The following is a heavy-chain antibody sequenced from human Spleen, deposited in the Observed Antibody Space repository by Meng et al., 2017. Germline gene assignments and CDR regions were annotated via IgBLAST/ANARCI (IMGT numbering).Heavy chain of an antibody. Sequence: SLKISCTASGFTFDDYAMHWVRQAPGKGLEWVSGISWNSGSIGYADSVKGRFTISRDNAKSSLYLQMNSLRAEDTDLYYCAKAYYDSSGYYYFRAAFDIWGQGTMVTVSS. D-gene: IGHD3-22*01. CDR1: GFTFDDYA. CDR3: AKAYYDSSGYYYFRAAFDI. CDR2: ISWNSGSI. J-gene: IGHJ3*02. V-gene: IGHV3-9*01.